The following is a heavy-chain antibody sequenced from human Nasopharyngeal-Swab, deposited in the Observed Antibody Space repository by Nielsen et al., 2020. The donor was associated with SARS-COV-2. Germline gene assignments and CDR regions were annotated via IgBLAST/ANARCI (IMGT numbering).Heavy chain of an antibody. Sequence: GESLKLSCAASGFTFSNAWMSWVRQAPGKGLEWVGRIKSKTDGGTTDYAAPVKGRFTISRDDSKKTLFLQMDSLKIEDTALYYCATDRAASPVDHWGQGKLVTVSS. D-gene: IGHD6-25*01. CDR2: IKSKTDGGTT. CDR1: GFTFSNAW. V-gene: IGHV3-15*01. CDR3: ATDRAASPVDH. J-gene: IGHJ4*02.